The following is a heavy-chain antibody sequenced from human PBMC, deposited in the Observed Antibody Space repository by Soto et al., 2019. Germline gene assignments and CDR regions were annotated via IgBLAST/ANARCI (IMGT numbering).Heavy chain of an antibody. V-gene: IGHV1-69*13. CDR3: ARGSGYDYYGMDV. D-gene: IGHD3-3*01. Sequence: GASVKVSCKASGGIFSSYTISWVRRAPGQGLEWMGGIIPIFGTAKYAQKFQDRVTITADESTSTVYMELSRLRSEDTAIYYCARGSGYDYYGMDVWGQGTTVTVSS. J-gene: IGHJ6*02. CDR2: IIPIFGTA. CDR1: GGIFSSYT.